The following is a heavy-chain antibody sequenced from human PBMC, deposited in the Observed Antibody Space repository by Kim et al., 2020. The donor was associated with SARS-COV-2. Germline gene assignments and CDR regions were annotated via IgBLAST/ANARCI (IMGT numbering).Heavy chain of an antibody. CDR1: GFTFNNYA. V-gene: IGHV3-23*01. CDR2: ISGSGGGT. D-gene: IGHD2-2*01. CDR3: AKDRSGVPAALNY. J-gene: IGHJ4*02. Sequence: GGSLRLSCAASGFTFNNYAMTWVRQAPGKGLEWVSGISGSGGGTYYADSVEGRFTISRDTSNNTLFLQMNSLRAEDTAVYYCAKDRSGVPAALNYWGQGTLFTVSS.